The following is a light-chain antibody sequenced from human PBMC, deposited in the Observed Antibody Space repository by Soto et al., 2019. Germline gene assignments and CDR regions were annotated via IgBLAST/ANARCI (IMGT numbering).Light chain of an antibody. CDR3: QQFSA. CDR1: QSVSRW. V-gene: IGKV1-5*01. CDR2: DAS. Sequence: DIHMTQSPCTLSASVGDRVTITCRASQSVSRWLAWYQQKPGQAPRLLIYDASSLESGVPSRFSGSGSGAEFTLTINSLQPDDFATYYCQQFSAFGQGTKLEIK. J-gene: IGKJ2*01.